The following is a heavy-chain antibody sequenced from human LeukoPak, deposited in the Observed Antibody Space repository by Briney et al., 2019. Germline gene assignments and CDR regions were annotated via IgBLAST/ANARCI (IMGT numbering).Heavy chain of an antibody. Sequence: GSMKVSCKASGYTFTGYYMHWVRQAPGQGLEWMGWINPNSGDTNYAQKFQGRVTMTRDTSISTANMELSRLSSDDTAVFYCAREGPIVGATTGAFDIWGQGTMVTVSS. CDR3: AREGPIVGATTGAFDI. V-gene: IGHV1-2*02. J-gene: IGHJ3*02. D-gene: IGHD1-26*01. CDR2: INPNSGDT. CDR1: GYTFTGYY.